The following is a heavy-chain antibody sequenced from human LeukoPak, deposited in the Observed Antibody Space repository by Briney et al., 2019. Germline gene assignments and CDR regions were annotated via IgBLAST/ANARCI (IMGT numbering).Heavy chain of an antibody. V-gene: IGHV3-30*04. CDR2: MSSDGSYK. CDR3: AKDPFPMIVVVIAPDY. CDR1: GFTLSYYA. J-gene: IGHJ4*02. D-gene: IGHD3-22*01. Sequence: PGRSLRLSCEASGFTLSYYAMHWVRQAPGKGPEWVAVMSSDGSYKDYGDSVKGRFTISRDNSRNTLYLEMNSLRAEDTAVYYCAKDPFPMIVVVIAPDYWGQGTLVTVSS.